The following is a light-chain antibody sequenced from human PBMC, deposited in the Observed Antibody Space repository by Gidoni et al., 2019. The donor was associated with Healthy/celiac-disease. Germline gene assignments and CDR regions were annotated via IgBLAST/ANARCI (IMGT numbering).Light chain of an antibody. CDR2: LGA. CDR3: MQALQTPLT. CDR1: QSLLHSNGYNY. Sequence: DSVMTQSQLALPVTPGEPASISCRSSQSLLHSNGYNYLDWYLPKPGQSPKLLIYLGAHRASGVPARFSGSGSGPDFTLKISRVEAEDVGVYYCMQALQTPLTFGGGTKVEIK. V-gene: IGKV2-28*01. J-gene: IGKJ4*01.